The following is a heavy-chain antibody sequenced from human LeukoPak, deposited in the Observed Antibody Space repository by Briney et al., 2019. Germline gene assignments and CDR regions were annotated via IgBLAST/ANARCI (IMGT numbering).Heavy chain of an antibody. Sequence: SETLSLTCTVSGYSISSGYYWGWIRQPPGKGLEWIGSIYHSGSTYYNPSLKSRVTISVDTSKNQFSLKLSSVTAADTAVYYCTRGSYSSGWYEVHFQHWGQGTLVTVSS. CDR2: IYHSGST. D-gene: IGHD6-19*01. J-gene: IGHJ1*01. CDR3: TRGSYSSGWYEVHFQH. V-gene: IGHV4-38-2*02. CDR1: GYSISSGYY.